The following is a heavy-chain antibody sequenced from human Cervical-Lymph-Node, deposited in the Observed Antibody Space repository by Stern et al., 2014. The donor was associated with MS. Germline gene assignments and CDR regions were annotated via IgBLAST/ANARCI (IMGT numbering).Heavy chain of an antibody. V-gene: IGHV3-23*04. Sequence: EVQLVESGGDLVQPGGSLRLSCAASGLTFNKYAMNWVRQAPGKGLEWVSTISGSGGSRYYSASVKGRFTISRYNSENTLYLQMHSLRAEDTAIYYCAKQYFDSSGYSYYYGMDVWGQGTTVTVSS. J-gene: IGHJ6*02. CDR3: AKQYFDSSGYSYYYGMDV. D-gene: IGHD3-22*01. CDR1: GLTFNKYA. CDR2: ISGSGGSR.